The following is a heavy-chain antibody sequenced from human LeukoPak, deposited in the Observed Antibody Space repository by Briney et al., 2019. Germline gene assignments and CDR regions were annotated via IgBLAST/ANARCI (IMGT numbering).Heavy chain of an antibody. CDR3: ASRSHYYGPGMGFDP. CDR1: GGSISSGSYY. CDR2: IYTSGST. Sequence: SQTLSLTCTVSGGSISSGSYYWSWIRQAAGKGLEWIGRIYTSGSTNYNPSLKSRVTISIDTSKNQFSLKLSSVTAADTAVYYCASRSHYYGPGMGFDPWGQGTLVTVSS. V-gene: IGHV4-61*02. J-gene: IGHJ5*02. D-gene: IGHD3-10*01.